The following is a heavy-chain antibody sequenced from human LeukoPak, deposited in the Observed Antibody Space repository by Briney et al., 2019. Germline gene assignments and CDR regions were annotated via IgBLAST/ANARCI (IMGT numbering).Heavy chain of an antibody. J-gene: IGHJ4*02. V-gene: IGHV1-69*13. D-gene: IGHD3-3*01. Sequence: SVKVSCKASGGTFSSYAISWVRQAPGQGLEWMGGIIPIFGTANYAQKFQGRVTITADESTSTAYMELSSLRSEDTAVYYCTRRYDFIVEQYYFDYWGQGTLVTVSS. CDR2: IIPIFGTA. CDR3: TRRYDFIVEQYYFDY. CDR1: GGTFSSYA.